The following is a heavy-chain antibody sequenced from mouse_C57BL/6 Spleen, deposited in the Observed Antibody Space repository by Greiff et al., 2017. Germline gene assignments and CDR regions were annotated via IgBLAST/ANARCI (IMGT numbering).Heavy chain of an antibody. D-gene: IGHD1-1*01. CDR2: IDPETGGT. CDR3: TRSSDYYGSSSFDY. J-gene: IGHJ2*01. CDR1: GYTFTDYE. V-gene: IGHV1-15*01. Sequence: VKLVESGAELVRPGASVTLSCKASGYTFTDYEMHWVKQTPVHGLEWIGAIDPETGGTAYNQKFKGKAILTADKSSSTAYMELRSLTSEDSAVYYCTRSSDYYGSSSFDYWGQGTTLTVSS.